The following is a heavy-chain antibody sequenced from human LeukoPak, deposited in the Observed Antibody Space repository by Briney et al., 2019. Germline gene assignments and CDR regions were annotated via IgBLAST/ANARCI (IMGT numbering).Heavy chain of an antibody. CDR1: GYTFLDYY. CDR2: INPRNSGT. CDR3: ARSRGMRNIWYFLFAS. D-gene: IGHD2-8*01. J-gene: IGHJ4*02. V-gene: IGHV1-2*02. Sequence: GASVKVSCKASGYTFLDYYIHWVRQAPGQGLEWVGWINPRNSGTIYAEKFQGRVTLTRDTSIKTGYLDLNRLRSDDTAVYFCARSRGMRNIWYFLFASWGQGTLLTVSS.